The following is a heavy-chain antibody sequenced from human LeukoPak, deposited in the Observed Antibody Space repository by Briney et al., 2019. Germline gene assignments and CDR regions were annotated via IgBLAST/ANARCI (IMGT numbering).Heavy chain of an antibody. V-gene: IGHV3-30*02. CDR1: GFSFSTYG. Sequence: PGGSLRLSCAASGFSFSTYGMHWVRQAPGKGLEWVAFIQYDENNKYYADSVKGRFTISRDNSKNTLYLQMNSLRAEDTAVYYCAKDPYGVGARSYFDYWGQGTLVTVSS. J-gene: IGHJ4*02. CDR3: AKDPYGVGARSYFDY. CDR2: IQYDENNK. D-gene: IGHD1-26*01.